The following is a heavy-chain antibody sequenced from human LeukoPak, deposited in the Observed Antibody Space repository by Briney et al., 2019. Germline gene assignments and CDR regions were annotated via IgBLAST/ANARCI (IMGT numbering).Heavy chain of an antibody. V-gene: IGHV3-30*02. J-gene: IGHJ4*02. D-gene: IGHD6-6*01. CDR1: GFIFTDYG. CDR2: IQNDGNNK. CDR3: ARDWGTSSLYLVN. Sequence: GGSLRLSCAASGFIFTDYGMHWVRQAPGKGLECVAFIQNDGNNKKYADSVKGRFTISRDNSKNTLYLQMNSLRAEGTAVYYCARDWGTSSLYLVNWGQGTLVTVSS.